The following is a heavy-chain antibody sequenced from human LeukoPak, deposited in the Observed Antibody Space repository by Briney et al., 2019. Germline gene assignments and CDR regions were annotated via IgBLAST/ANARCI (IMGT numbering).Heavy chain of an antibody. CDR2: IYTSGST. Sequence: AETLSLTCTVSGVSISSYYLSWIRQPAGKGLEWIGCIYTSGSTNYNPALKSRVTMSVDTSKNQFSLKLSSGTAADTAVYYCARLGDYVGWLDPWGQGTLVTVSS. V-gene: IGHV4-4*07. D-gene: IGHD4-23*01. J-gene: IGHJ5*02. CDR3: ARLGDYVGWLDP. CDR1: GVSISSYY.